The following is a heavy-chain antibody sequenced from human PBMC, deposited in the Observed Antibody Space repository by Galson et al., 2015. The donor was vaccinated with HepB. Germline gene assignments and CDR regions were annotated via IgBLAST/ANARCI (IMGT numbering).Heavy chain of an antibody. CDR1: GFTFSSYA. CDR3: TITRLLEWFPDAFDI. V-gene: IGHV3-30-3*01. Sequence: SLRLSCAASGFTFSSYAMHWVRQAPGKGLEWVAVISYDGSNKYCADSVKGRFTISRDNSKNTLYLQMNSLRAEDTAVYYCTITRLLEWFPDAFDIWGQGTMVTVSS. J-gene: IGHJ3*02. D-gene: IGHD3-3*01. CDR2: ISYDGSNK.